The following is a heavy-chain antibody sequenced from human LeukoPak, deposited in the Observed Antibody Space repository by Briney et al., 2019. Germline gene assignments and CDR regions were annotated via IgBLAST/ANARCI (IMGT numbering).Heavy chain of an antibody. CDR3: AKDGLGIWSRGYFDY. CDR1: GYTFTSHG. Sequence: ASVKVSCKASGYTFTSHGISWVRQAPGQGLEWMGWISAYNGNTNYAQKLQGRVTMTTDTSTSTAYMELRSLRSDDTAVYYCAKDGLGIWSRGYFDYWGQGTLVTVSS. V-gene: IGHV1-18*01. CDR2: ISAYNGNT. J-gene: IGHJ4*02. D-gene: IGHD7-27*01.